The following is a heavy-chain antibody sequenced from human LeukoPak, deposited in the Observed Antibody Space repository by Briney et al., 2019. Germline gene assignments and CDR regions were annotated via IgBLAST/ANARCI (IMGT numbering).Heavy chain of an antibody. J-gene: IGHJ6*02. CDR2: INHSGST. CDR3: ARGPSGVYYYDSSGYQNYYYYYGMDV. Sequence: PSETLSLTCAVYGGSFSGYYWSWIRQPPGKGLVWIGEINHSGSTNYNPSLKSRVTISVDTSKNQFSLKLSSVTAADTAVYYCARGPSGVYYYDSSGYQNYYYYYGMDVWGQGTTVTVSS. D-gene: IGHD3-22*01. CDR1: GGSFSGYY. V-gene: IGHV4-34*01.